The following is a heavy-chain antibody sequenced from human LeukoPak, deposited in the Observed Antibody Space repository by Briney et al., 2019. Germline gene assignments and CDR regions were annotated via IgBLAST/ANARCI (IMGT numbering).Heavy chain of an antibody. CDR2: ILPIFGTA. D-gene: IGHD6-19*01. CDR1: GGTFSSYA. J-gene: IGHJ4*02. CDR3: ARVFSSGWYDY. V-gene: IGHV1-69*06. Sequence: GASVKVSCKASGGTFSSYAISWVRQAPGQGLEWMGGILPIFGTANYAQKFQGRVTITADKSTSTAYMELSSLRSEDTAVYYCARVFSSGWYDYWGQGTLVTVSS.